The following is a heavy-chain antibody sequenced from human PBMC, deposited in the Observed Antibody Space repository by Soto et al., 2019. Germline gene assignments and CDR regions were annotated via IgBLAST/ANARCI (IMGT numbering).Heavy chain of an antibody. CDR1: GYTFMSYG. D-gene: IGHD3-10*01. CDR2: ISAYNGNT. V-gene: IGHV1-18*01. CDR3: ARDGPTTGGFGY. J-gene: IGHJ4*02. Sequence: ASVKVSCKASGYTFMSYGISWVRQAPGEGLEWMGWISAYNGNTNYAQKLQGRVTMTRDTSTSTDYMELRSLRSDDTAVYYCARDGPTTGGFGYWGQGTLATVSS.